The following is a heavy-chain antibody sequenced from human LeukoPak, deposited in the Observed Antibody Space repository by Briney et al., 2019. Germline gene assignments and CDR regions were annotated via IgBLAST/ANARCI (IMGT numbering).Heavy chain of an antibody. D-gene: IGHD2-15*01. V-gene: IGHV1-69*04. CDR3: ARDRKSCSGGTCYSSSDY. J-gene: IGHJ4*02. CDR2: IIPILDIT. Sequence: SVKVSCKASGGTLSNYAISWVRQAPGQGLESMGRIIPILDITNYAQKFQGRVTITADKSTNTAYMELSSLTSEDTAVYYCARDRKSCSGGTCYSSSDYWGQGTLVTVSS. CDR1: GGTLSNYA.